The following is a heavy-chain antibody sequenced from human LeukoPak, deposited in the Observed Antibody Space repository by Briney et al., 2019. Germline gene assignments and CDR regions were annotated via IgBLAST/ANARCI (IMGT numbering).Heavy chain of an antibody. V-gene: IGHV4-59*08. Sequence: SQTLSLTCTVSGGSISSYYWSWIRQPPGKGLEWIGYIYYSGSTYYNPSLKSRVTISVDTSKNQFSLKLSSVTAADTAVYYCARAGVGSGYFYWGQGTLVTVSS. J-gene: IGHJ4*02. CDR2: IYYSGST. CDR1: GGSISSYY. CDR3: ARAGVGSGYFY. D-gene: IGHD3-3*01.